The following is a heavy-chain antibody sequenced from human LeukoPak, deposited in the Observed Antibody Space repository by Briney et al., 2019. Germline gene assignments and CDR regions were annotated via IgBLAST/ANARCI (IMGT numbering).Heavy chain of an antibody. Sequence: GESLKISCKGSGYSFTSYWIGWVRQMPGKGLEWMGIIYPGDSDTRYSPSFQGQVTISADKSISTACLQWSSLKASDTAMYYCARHEAGKYYYGSGSSYYYYYYMDVWGKGTTVTVSS. CDR1: GYSFTSYW. J-gene: IGHJ6*03. CDR3: ARHEAGKYYYGSGSSYYYYYYMDV. CDR2: IYPGDSDT. D-gene: IGHD3-10*01. V-gene: IGHV5-51*01.